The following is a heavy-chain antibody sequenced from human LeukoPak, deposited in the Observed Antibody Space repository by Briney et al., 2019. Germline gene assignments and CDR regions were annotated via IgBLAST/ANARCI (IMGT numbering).Heavy chain of an antibody. CDR2: INHSGST. Sequence: SETLSLTCAVYGGSFSGYYWSWIRQPPGKGLEWIGEINHSGSTNYNPSLKSRVTISVDTSKNQFSLKLSSVTAADTAVYYCASRGRYCSGGSCHTPGAFDIWGQGTMVTVSS. CDR3: ASRGRYCSGGSCHTPGAFDI. J-gene: IGHJ3*02. D-gene: IGHD2-15*01. CDR1: GGSFSGYY. V-gene: IGHV4-34*01.